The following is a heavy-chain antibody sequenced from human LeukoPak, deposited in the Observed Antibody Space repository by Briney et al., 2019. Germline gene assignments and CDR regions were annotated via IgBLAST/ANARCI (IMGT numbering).Heavy chain of an antibody. V-gene: IGHV3-33*01. Sequence: GGSLRLSCAASGFTSSSYGMHWVRQAPGKGLEWVALIWKGGSEKYYADSVKGRFTVSRDNSKNTLYLQMNSLRAEDTAVYYCASRIIDYHDLDCWGQGTLVTVSS. CDR3: ASRIIDYHDLDC. CDR1: GFTSSSYG. D-gene: IGHD4-11*01. J-gene: IGHJ4*02. CDR2: IWKGGSEK.